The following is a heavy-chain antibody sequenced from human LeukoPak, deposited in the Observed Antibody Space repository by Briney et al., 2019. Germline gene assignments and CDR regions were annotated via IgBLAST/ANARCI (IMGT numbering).Heavy chain of an antibody. CDR1: GFTFSSYW. D-gene: IGHD6-19*01. Sequence: GGSLRLSCAASGFTFSSYWMHWVRQAPGKGLVWVSRINSDGSSTSYADSVKGRFTISRDNAKNTLYLQMNSLRAEDTAVYYCAKDVVRSVAVTGFDYWGQGTLVTVSS. CDR3: AKDVVRSVAVTGFDY. V-gene: IGHV3-74*01. CDR2: INSDGSST. J-gene: IGHJ4*02.